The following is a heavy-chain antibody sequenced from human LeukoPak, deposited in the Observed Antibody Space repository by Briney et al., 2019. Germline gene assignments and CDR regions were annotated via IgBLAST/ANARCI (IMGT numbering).Heavy chain of an antibody. CDR3: AKDMVGEMATTYFDY. D-gene: IGHD5-24*01. J-gene: IGHJ4*02. CDR2: ISWNSGSI. Sequence: GRSLRLSCAASGFTLDDYSLHWGRQAPGEGLGRVSGISWNSGSIGYADSVKGRFTISRDNAKNSLYLQMNSLRAEDTALYYCAKDMVGEMATTYFDYWGQGTLVTVSS. V-gene: IGHV3-9*01. CDR1: GFTLDDYS.